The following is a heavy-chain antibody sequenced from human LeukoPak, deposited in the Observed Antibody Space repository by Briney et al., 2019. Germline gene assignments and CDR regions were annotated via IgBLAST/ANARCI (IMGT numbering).Heavy chain of an antibody. CDR2: IYTSGST. CDR3: ARYSNYVSYYYYMDV. CDR1: GGSISSYY. Sequence: SETLSLTCTVSGGSISSYYWSWIRQPAGKGLEWIGRIYTSGSTNYNPSLKSRVTISVDTSKNQFSLKLSSVTAADTAVYYCARYSNYVSYYYYMDVWGKGTTVTVSS. J-gene: IGHJ6*03. D-gene: IGHD4-11*01. V-gene: IGHV4-4*07.